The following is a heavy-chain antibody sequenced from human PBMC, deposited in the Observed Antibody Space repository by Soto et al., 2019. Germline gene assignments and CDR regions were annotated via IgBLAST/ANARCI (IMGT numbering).Heavy chain of an antibody. V-gene: IGHV4-4*02. Sequence: SETLTLTCAVSGASVSSTYWWSWVRQPPGKGPEWIGEINHRGSANYNPSLKSRVTISVDISKSQFSLRLTSVTAADTAVYYCARYNAASGTYYFDFWGQGALVTVSS. J-gene: IGHJ4*02. CDR1: GASVSSTYW. CDR3: ARYNAASGTYYFDF. CDR2: INHRGSA. D-gene: IGHD6-13*01.